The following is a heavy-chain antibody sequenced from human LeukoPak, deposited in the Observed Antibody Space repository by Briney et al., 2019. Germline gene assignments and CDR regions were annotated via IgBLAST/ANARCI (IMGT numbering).Heavy chain of an antibody. J-gene: IGHJ4*02. V-gene: IGHV1-8*01. CDR1: GYTFTSYD. CDR3: ARAGGGKDLVDY. CDR2: MIPNSGNT. Sequence: ASVKVSCKASGYTFTSYDINWVRQATGQGLEWMGWMIPNSGNTGYAQKFQGRVTMTTNTSISTAYMELSRPRSDDTAVYYCARAGGGKDLVDYWGQGTLVTVSS. D-gene: IGHD4-23*01.